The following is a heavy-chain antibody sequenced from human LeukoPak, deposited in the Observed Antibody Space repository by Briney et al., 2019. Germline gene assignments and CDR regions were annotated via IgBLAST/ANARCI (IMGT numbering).Heavy chain of an antibody. CDR3: ARDSGSYFSWFDP. V-gene: IGHV3-9*01. CDR2: ISWNSGSI. D-gene: IGHD1-26*01. J-gene: IGHJ5*02. CDR1: GFTFDDYA. Sequence: GRSLRLSCAASGFTFDDYAMHWVRQSPGKGLEWVSSISWNSGSISYADSVKGRFTISRDNAKNSLYLQMNSLRAEDTALYYCARDSGSYFSWFDPWGQGTLVTVSS.